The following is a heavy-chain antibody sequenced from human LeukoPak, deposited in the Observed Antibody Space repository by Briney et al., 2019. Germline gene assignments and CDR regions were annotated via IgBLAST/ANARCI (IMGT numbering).Heavy chain of an antibody. CDR2: INGDNGNT. CDR3: ARTGSSRWHGDHYYFDY. D-gene: IGHD6-13*01. CDR1: GYTFTSYG. J-gene: IGHJ4*02. Sequence: ASVKVSCKASGYTFTSYGISWVRQAPGQGLEWMGWINGDNGNTKYSQKFQGRVTITGDASASTAYMELSSLRSEDTAVFYCARTGSSRWHGDHYYFDYWGQGTLVTVSS. V-gene: IGHV1-18*01.